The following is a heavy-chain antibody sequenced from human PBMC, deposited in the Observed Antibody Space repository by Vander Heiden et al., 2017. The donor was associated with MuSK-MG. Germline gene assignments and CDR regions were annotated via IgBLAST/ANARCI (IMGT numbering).Heavy chain of an antibody. CDR2: ISAYNGDT. CDR1: GYTFPSYG. D-gene: IGHD6-13*01. CDR3: ARGSLAAAGTVYYYYMDV. J-gene: IGHJ6*03. Sequence: QVQPVQSGAEVKKPGASVKVSCKVSGYTFPSYGISWVRQAPGQGLEWMGWISAYNGDTNYAQKLQGRVTMTTDSSTSTAYMELRSLRSDDTAVYYCARGSLAAAGTVYYYYMDVWGKGTTVTVSS. V-gene: IGHV1-18*01.